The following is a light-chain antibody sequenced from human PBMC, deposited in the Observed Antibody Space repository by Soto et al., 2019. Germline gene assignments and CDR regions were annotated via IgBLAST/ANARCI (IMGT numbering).Light chain of an antibody. V-gene: IGKV1-5*03. CDR1: QSINNW. CDR2: KAS. J-gene: IGKJ1*01. CDR3: QQYDTYWT. Sequence: DIRMTQSPSTLSASVGDRVTITCRASQSINNWLAWYQQKPGKAPKLLIYKASNLDIGVPSRFSGSGSGTEFTLTSRSLQPDDFATYYCQQYDTYWTFGQGTKVEIK.